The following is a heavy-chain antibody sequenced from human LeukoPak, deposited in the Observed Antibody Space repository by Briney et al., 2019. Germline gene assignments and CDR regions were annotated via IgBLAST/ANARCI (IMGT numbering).Heavy chain of an antibody. J-gene: IGHJ6*02. Sequence: GGSLRLSCAASGFTSSNAWMSWVRQAPGKGLEWVGRIKSKTDGGTTDYAAPVKGRFTISRDDSKNTLYLQMNSLKTEDTAVYYCTGGSSGWYYYYYGMDVWGQGTTVTVSS. CDR1: GFTSSNAW. CDR3: TGGSSGWYYYYYGMDV. CDR2: IKSKTDGGTT. V-gene: IGHV3-15*01. D-gene: IGHD6-19*01.